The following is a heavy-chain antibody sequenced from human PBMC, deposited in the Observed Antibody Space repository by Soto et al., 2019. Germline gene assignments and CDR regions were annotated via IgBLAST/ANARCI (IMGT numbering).Heavy chain of an antibody. D-gene: IGHD1-26*01. J-gene: IGHJ6*02. V-gene: IGHV3-15*01. Sequence: PGGSLRLSCADSGFTFSKAWMSWVRQAPGKGLEWVGRIKSKTDGGTIDYAAPVKGRFTISRDDSKNTLYLQMNSLRTEDTAVYYCSTGGKYYGMDVWGQGTTVTSP. CDR1: GFTFSKAW. CDR2: IKSKTDGGTI. CDR3: STGGKYYGMDV.